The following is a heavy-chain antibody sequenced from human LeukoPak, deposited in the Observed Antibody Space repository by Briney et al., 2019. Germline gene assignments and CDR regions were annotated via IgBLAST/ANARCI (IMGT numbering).Heavy chain of an antibody. CDR3: ARGHYYDRSAQTLVDAFDI. Sequence: SSETLSLTCTVSGGSVSSTTYYWSWIRQPAGKGLEWIGRIYTSGSTNYNPSLKSRVTMSVDTSKNQFSLKLSSVTAADTAVYYCARGHYYDRSAQTLVDAFDIWGQGTKVTVSS. CDR2: IYTSGST. V-gene: IGHV4-61*02. J-gene: IGHJ3*02. D-gene: IGHD3-22*01. CDR1: GGSVSSTTYY.